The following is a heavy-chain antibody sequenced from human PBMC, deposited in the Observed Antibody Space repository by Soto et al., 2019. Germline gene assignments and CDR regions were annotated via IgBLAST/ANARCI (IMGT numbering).Heavy chain of an antibody. CDR1: GYRFSGYG. J-gene: IGHJ5*02. CDR3: ARSPLASRPSWFDP. D-gene: IGHD6-6*01. CDR2: ISGNHGAT. Sequence: QVQLVQSGPEVRKPGASVKVSCRTSGYRFSGYGIHWARLGRGQGLEWMGWISGNHGATQYPQRFQGRITMTTDASTGTGYMELRSLGVDDTAIYFWARSPLASRPSWFDPWGPGTLVTVSS. V-gene: IGHV1-18*04.